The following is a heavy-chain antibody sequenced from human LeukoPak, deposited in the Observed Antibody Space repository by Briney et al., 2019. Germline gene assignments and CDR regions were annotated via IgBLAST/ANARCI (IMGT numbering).Heavy chain of an antibody. CDR2: INPNSGGT. CDR1: GYTFTGYY. V-gene: IGHV1-2*06. D-gene: IGHD4/OR15-4a*01. Sequence: ASVKVSCKASGYTFTGYYMHWVRQAHGQGLEWMGRINPNSGGTNYAQKFQGRVTMTRDTSISTAYMELSRLRSDDTAVYYCARGGAAGYYFDYWGQGTLVTVSS. CDR3: ARGGAAGYYFDY. J-gene: IGHJ4*02.